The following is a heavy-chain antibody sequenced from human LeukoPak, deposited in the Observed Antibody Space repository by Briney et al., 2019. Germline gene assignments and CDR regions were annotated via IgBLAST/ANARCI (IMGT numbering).Heavy chain of an antibody. CDR1: GFTFNTYG. V-gene: IGHV3-33*01. CDR2: IWYDGSNK. D-gene: IGHD2-2*01. J-gene: IGHJ6*02. CDR3: ARDDCSSTSCYGWGYYYYGMDV. Sequence: PGGSLRLSCAASGFTFNTYGMHWVRQAPGKGLEWVAVIWYDGSNKYYADSVRGRFTISRDNSKNTLYLQMNSLRAEDTAVYYCARDDCSSTSCYGWGYYYYGMDVWGQGTTVTVSS.